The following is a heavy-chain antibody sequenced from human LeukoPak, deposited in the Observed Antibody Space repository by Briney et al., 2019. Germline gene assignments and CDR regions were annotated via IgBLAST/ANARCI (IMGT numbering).Heavy chain of an antibody. CDR3: ARDSTEWELLWWFDP. V-gene: IGHV4-4*07. CDR1: GGSISSYY. J-gene: IGHJ5*02. Sequence: SETLSLTCTVSGGSISSYYWSWVRQPAGKGLEWIGRIYTSGSTNYNPSLKSRVTMSVDTSKNQSSLKPSSVTAADTAVYYCARDSTEWELLWWFDPWGQGTLVTVSS. D-gene: IGHD1-26*01. CDR2: IYTSGST.